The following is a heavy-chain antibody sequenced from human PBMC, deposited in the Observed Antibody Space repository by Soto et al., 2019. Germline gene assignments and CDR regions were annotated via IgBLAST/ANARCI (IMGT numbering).Heavy chain of an antibody. D-gene: IGHD5-18*01. Sequence: GGSLRLSCAASGFTVSSKYMSWVRQAPGKGLEWVAVIWYDGSNKYYADSVKGRFTISRDNSKNTLYLQMNSLRAEDTAVYYCARGSYGRKSPLDYWGQGTLVTVSS. J-gene: IGHJ4*02. CDR1: GFTVSSKY. CDR2: IWYDGSNK. V-gene: IGHV3-33*08. CDR3: ARGSYGRKSPLDY.